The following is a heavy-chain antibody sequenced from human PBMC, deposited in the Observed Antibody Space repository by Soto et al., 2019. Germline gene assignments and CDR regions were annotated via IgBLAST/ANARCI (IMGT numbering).Heavy chain of an antibody. CDR3: AREGPMIVVVITDTYLDY. CDR2: ISSSSSTI. J-gene: IGHJ4*02. D-gene: IGHD3-22*01. Sequence: GGSLRLSCAASGFTFSSYSMNWVRQAPGKGLEWVSYISSSSSTIYYADSVKGRFTISRDNAKNSLYLQMDSLRDEDTAVYYCAREGPMIVVVITDTYLDYWGQGTLVTVSS. CDR1: GFTFSSYS. V-gene: IGHV3-48*02.